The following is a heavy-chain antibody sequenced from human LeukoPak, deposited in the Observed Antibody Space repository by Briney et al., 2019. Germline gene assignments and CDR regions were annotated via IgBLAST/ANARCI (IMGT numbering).Heavy chain of an antibody. CDR3: ARDRDAVTTGIFDY. D-gene: IGHD4-17*01. CDR1: GFTFSSYS. CDR2: ISSSSSYM. J-gene: IGHJ4*02. Sequence: GGSLRLSCAASGFTFSSYSMNWVRQAPGKGLEWVSSISSSSSYMYYADSVKGRFTISRDNAKNSLYLQMNSLRAEDTAVYYCARDRDAVTTGIFDYWGQGTLVTVSS. V-gene: IGHV3-21*01.